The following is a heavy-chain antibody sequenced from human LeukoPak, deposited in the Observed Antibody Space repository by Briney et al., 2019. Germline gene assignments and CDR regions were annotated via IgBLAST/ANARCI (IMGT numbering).Heavy chain of an antibody. CDR3: ARWGERSALRVNAFDM. V-gene: IGHV4-31*03. Sequence: SETLSLTCTVSGGSISSGGYYWSWIRQHPGKGLEWIGYIYYSGSTYYNPSLNSRVTLSVDTSKNQFSLRLTSVTAADTAVYFCARWGERSALRVNAFDMWGQGTMVTVSS. D-gene: IGHD3-3*01. CDR1: GGSISSGGYY. J-gene: IGHJ3*02. CDR2: IYYSGST.